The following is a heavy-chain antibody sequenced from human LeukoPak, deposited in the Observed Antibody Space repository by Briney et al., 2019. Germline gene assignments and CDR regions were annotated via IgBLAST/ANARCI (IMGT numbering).Heavy chain of an antibody. J-gene: IGHJ5*02. CDR2: MNPNSGNT. CDR1: GGTFSSYA. Sequence: ASVKVSCKASGGTFSSYAINWVRQATGQGLEWMGWMNPNSGNTGYAQKFQGRVTMTRNTSISTAYMELSSLRSEDTAVYYCARRIAAAGWFDPWGQGTLVTVSS. V-gene: IGHV1-8*02. CDR3: ARRIAAAGWFDP. D-gene: IGHD6-13*01.